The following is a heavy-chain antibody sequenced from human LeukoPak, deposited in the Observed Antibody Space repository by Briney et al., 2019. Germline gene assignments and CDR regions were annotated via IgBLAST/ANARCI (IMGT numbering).Heavy chain of an antibody. D-gene: IGHD1-26*01. CDR2: IIPIFGTA. CDR3: AREKFGHSGSYFDY. Sequence: SVKVSCKASGGTFGSYAISWVRQAPGQGLEWMGGIIPIFGTANYAQKFQGRVTITADESTSTAYMELSSLRSEDTAVYYCAREKFGHSGSYFDYWGQGTLVTVSS. V-gene: IGHV1-69*13. CDR1: GGTFGSYA. J-gene: IGHJ4*02.